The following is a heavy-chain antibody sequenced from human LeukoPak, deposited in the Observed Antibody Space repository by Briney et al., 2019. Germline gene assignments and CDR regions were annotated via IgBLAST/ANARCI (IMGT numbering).Heavy chain of an antibody. D-gene: IGHD2-15*01. V-gene: IGHV4-59*08. CDR2: VFYTGST. Sequence: SETLSLTCTVSGGSINNYYWGWIRQPPGKGLEWIGYVFYTGSTDYNPSLKSRVTISVDTSKNQFSLKLSSVTAADTAVYYCARHRSGVVWFDPWGQGTLVTVSS. CDR1: GGSINNYY. CDR3: ARHRSGVVWFDP. J-gene: IGHJ5*02.